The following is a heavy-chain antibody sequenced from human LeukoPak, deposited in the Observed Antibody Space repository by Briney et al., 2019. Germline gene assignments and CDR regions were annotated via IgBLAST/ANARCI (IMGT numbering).Heavy chain of an antibody. J-gene: IGHJ4*02. CDR2: INHSGST. CDR1: GGSFSGYY. D-gene: IGHD2-15*01. CDR3: ASLGSDYGGNGLVDY. Sequence: SETLSLTCAVCGGSFSGYYWSWIRQPPGKGLEWIGEINHSGSTNYNPSLKSRVTISVDTSKNQFSLKLSSVTAADTAVYYCASLGSDYGGNGLVDYWGQGTLVTVSS. V-gene: IGHV4-34*01.